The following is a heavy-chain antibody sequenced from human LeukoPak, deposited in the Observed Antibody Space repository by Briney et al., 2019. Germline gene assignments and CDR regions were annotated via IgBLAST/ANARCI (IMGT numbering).Heavy chain of an antibody. Sequence: SETLSLTCAVYGGSFSGYYWSWIRQPPGKRLEWIGEVNHSGSTNYNPSLKSRVTISVDTSKNQFSLKLSSVTAADTAVYYCARLSSGWPYYFDHWGQGTLVTVSS. CDR2: VNHSGST. D-gene: IGHD6-19*01. CDR3: ARLSSGWPYYFDH. CDR1: GGSFSGYY. J-gene: IGHJ4*02. V-gene: IGHV4-34*01.